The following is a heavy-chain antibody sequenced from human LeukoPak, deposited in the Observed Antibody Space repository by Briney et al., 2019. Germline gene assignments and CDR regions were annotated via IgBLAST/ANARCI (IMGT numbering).Heavy chain of an antibody. Sequence: SETLSLTCAVCGGSFSGYYWSWIRQPPGKGLEWIGEINHSGSTNYNPSLKSRVTISVDTSENQFSLKLSSVTAADTAVYYCARTEQQLVPWFDPWGQGTLVTVSS. D-gene: IGHD6-13*01. V-gene: IGHV4-34*01. CDR2: INHSGST. J-gene: IGHJ5*02. CDR1: GGSFSGYY. CDR3: ARTEQQLVPWFDP.